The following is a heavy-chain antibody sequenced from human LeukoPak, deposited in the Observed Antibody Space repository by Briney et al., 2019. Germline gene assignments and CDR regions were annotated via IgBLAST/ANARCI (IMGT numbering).Heavy chain of an antibody. Sequence: ASETLSLTCAVYGGSFSGYYWSWIRQPPGKGLEWIGEINHSGSTNYNPSLKSRVTISVDTSKNQFSLKLSSVAAADTAVHYCARRRRGSKATYYYGSGSYHGTYFDYWGQGTLVTVSS. V-gene: IGHV4-34*01. D-gene: IGHD3-10*01. CDR2: INHSGST. CDR1: GGSFSGYY. J-gene: IGHJ4*02. CDR3: ARRRRGSKATYYYGSGSYHGTYFDY.